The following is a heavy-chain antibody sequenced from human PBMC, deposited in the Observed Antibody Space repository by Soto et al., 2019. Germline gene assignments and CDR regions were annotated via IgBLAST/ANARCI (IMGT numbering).Heavy chain of an antibody. Sequence: PSETLSLTCTVSGGSISSYYWSWIRQPAGKGLEWIGRIYTSGSTNYNPYLKSRVTMSVDTSKNQFSLKLSSVTAADTAVYYCARSITGTTPSPPYYYYGMDVWGQGTTVTVSS. V-gene: IGHV4-4*07. J-gene: IGHJ6*02. D-gene: IGHD1-7*01. CDR3: ARSITGTTPSPPYYYYGMDV. CDR2: IYTSGST. CDR1: GGSISSYY.